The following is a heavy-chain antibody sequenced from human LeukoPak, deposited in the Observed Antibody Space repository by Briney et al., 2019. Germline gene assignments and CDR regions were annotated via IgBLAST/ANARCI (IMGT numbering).Heavy chain of an antibody. V-gene: IGHV1-24*01. CDR3: ARDSHYYGSGSHDAFDI. CDR2: FDPEDGET. Sequence: ASVKVSCKVSGYTLTELSMHWVRQAPGKGLEWMGGFDPEDGETIYAQKFQGRVTMTEDTSTDTAYMELRSLRSEDTAVYYCARDSHYYGSGSHDAFDIWGQGTMVTVSS. CDR1: GYTLTELS. J-gene: IGHJ3*02. D-gene: IGHD3-10*01.